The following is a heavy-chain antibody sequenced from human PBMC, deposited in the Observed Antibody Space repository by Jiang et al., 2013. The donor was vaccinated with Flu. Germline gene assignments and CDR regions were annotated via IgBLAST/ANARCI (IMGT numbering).Heavy chain of an antibody. CDR1: SVSSNSVA. D-gene: IGHD7-27*01. CDR2: TYYRSKWYN. CDR3: ARDPGYHYGMDV. Sequence: SVSSNSVAWNWIRQSPSRGLEWLGRTYYRSKWYNEYAVSVKSRVTINPDTSKNQFSLQLNSVTPEDTAVYFCARDPGYHYGMDVWGQGTTVTVSS. J-gene: IGHJ6*01. V-gene: IGHV6-1*01.